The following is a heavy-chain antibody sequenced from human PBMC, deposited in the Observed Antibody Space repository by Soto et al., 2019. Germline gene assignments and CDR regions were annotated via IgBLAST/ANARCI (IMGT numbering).Heavy chain of an antibody. CDR1: GYTFTGYY. J-gene: IGHJ6*01. D-gene: IGHD6-13*01. CDR3: ARVGHGSSWYKFGYYYYGMDV. Sequence: ASVKVSCKASGYTFTGYYMNWVRQAPGQGLEWMGWINPNSGDTNYAQKFQGRVTMTRDTSISTAYMELSRLRSDDTAVYYCARVGHGSSWYKFGYYYYGMDVWGQGPTVTVS. CDR2: INPNSGDT. V-gene: IGHV1-2*02.